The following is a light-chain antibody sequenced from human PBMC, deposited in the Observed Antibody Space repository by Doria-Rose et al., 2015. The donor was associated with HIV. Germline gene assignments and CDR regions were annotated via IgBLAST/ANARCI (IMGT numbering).Light chain of an antibody. CDR1: SSDIGGYNY. Sequence: SALIQPASVSGSPGQSITISCTGTSSDIGGYNYVSWYQQHPGKAPKLMISEVSNRPSGVSNRFSGSKSGNTASLTISGLQAEDEADYYCSSYTSSSLVVFGGGTRLTVL. J-gene: IGLJ2*01. V-gene: IGLV2-14*01. CDR3: SSYTSSSLVV. CDR2: EVS.